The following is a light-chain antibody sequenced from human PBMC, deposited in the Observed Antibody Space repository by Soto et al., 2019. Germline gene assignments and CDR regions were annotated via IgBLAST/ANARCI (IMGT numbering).Light chain of an antibody. V-gene: IGKV3-20*01. CDR1: QSVSSSY. CDR2: GAS. Sequence: QSPGTLSLSPGERATLSCGASQSVSSSYLAWYQQKPGQAPRLLIYGASSRATGIPDRFSGSGSGTDFTLTISRLEPEDFAVYHCQQYGSSRMFTFGQGTRLEIK. CDR3: QQYGSSRMFT. J-gene: IGKJ2*01.